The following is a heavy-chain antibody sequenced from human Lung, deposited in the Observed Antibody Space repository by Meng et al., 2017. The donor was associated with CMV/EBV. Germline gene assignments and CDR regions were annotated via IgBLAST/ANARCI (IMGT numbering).Heavy chain of an antibody. CDR2: INHSGST. CDR1: GWSFSGYY. V-gene: IGHV4-34*01. D-gene: IGHD6-13*01. CDR3: ATRGGIAAAGEDY. Sequence: QVQLQQWGAGLLKPSETLSLTCAVYGWSFSGYYWSWIRQPPGKGLEWSGEINHSGSTNYNPSLKSRVTISVDTSKNQFSLKLSSVTAADTAVYYCATRGGIAAAGEDYWGQGTLVTVAS. J-gene: IGHJ4*02.